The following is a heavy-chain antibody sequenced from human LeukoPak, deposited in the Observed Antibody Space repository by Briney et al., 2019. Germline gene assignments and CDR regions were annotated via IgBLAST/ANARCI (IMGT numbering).Heavy chain of an antibody. CDR3: ARRYDSTLFDP. Sequence: GASLKISCKGSGSSFTSYWIGWVRQMPGKGLEWMGIIYPGDSHTRYSPAFQGQVTISADKSISTAYLQWSSLKASDTAMYYCARRYDSTLFDPWGQGTLVTVSS. CDR2: IYPGDSHT. D-gene: IGHD3-22*01. V-gene: IGHV5-51*01. CDR1: GSSFTSYW. J-gene: IGHJ5*02.